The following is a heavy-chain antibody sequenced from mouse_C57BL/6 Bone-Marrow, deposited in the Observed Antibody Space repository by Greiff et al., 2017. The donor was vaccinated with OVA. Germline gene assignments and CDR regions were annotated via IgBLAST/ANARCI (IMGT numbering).Heavy chain of an antibody. J-gene: IGHJ3*01. D-gene: IGHD1-1*01. V-gene: IGHV1-81*01. Sequence: QVQLQQSGAELARPGASVKLSCKASGYTFTSYGISWVKQRTGQGLEWIGEIYPRSGNTYYNEKFKGKVTLTADKSSSKAYMELRSLTSEDSAVYFCARDFLYYYGRSYRFAYWGQGTLVTVSA. CDR2: IYPRSGNT. CDR1: GYTFTSYG. CDR3: ARDFLYYYGRSYRFAY.